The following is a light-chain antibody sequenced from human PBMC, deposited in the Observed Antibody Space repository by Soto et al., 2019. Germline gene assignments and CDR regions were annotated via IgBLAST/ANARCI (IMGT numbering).Light chain of an antibody. V-gene: IGLV2-14*01. CDR1: SSDVGGYNY. CDR3: SSYTNINTRACV. CDR2: EVT. Sequence: QSALTQPPSASGSPGQSVTISCTGTSSDVGGYNYVSWYQQHPGKAPKLIIYEVTDRPSGVSNRFSGSKSGNTASLTISGLQAEDEAEYYCSSYTNINTRACVFGTGTKLIVL. J-gene: IGLJ1*01.